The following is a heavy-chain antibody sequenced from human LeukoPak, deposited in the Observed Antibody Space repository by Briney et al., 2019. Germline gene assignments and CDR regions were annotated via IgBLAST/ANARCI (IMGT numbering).Heavy chain of an antibody. Sequence: SETLSLTCTVSGGSISSYYWSWIRQPPGKGLEWIGYIYYSGSTHYNPSLKSRVTISVDTSKNQFSLKLSSVTAADTAVYYCARGHDHDYWGQGTLVTVSS. V-gene: IGHV4-59*01. D-gene: IGHD3-3*01. CDR3: ARGHDHDY. CDR1: GGSISSYY. CDR2: IYYSGST. J-gene: IGHJ4*02.